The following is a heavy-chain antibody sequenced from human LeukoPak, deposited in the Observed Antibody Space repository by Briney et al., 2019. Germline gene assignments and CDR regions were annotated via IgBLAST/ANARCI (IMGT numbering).Heavy chain of an antibody. CDR1: GYTLTELS. CDR2: FDPEDGET. V-gene: IGHV1-24*01. CDR3: ATDPYGGHYDY. J-gene: IGHJ4*02. Sequence: ASVKVSCKVSGYTLTELSMHWVRQAPGKGLEWMGGFDPEDGETIYAQKFQGRVTMTEGTSTDTAYMELSSLRSEDTAVYYCATDPYGGHYDYWGQGTLVTVSS. D-gene: IGHD4-23*01.